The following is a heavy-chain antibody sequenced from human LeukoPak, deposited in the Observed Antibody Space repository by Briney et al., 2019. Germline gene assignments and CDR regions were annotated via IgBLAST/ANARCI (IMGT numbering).Heavy chain of an antibody. D-gene: IGHD3-10*01. Sequence: GASVKVSCKASGYTFTDYYMHWVRQAPGQGLEWMGWINPNTGDTNYAQKFQGRVTMTRDTSISTAYMELNRLRSDDTAVYYCARDRGYGDYWGQGGLVTVSP. CDR2: INPNTGDT. V-gene: IGHV1-2*02. CDR3: ARDRGYGDY. CDR1: GYTFTDYY. J-gene: IGHJ4*02.